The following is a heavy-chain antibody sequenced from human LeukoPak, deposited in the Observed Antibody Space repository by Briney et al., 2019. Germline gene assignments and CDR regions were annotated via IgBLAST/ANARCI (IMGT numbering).Heavy chain of an antibody. Sequence: ASVKVSCKASGYTFSSNAINWVRQATGQGLEWMGWMNPENGNTGYAEKFQGRVTLTRDTSINTAYMELSSLGSEDTAVYYCARRYAGGWTDHWGQGTLVTVSS. CDR1: GYTFSSNA. CDR3: ARRYAGGWTDH. CDR2: MNPENGNT. J-gene: IGHJ4*02. V-gene: IGHV1-8*01. D-gene: IGHD6-19*01.